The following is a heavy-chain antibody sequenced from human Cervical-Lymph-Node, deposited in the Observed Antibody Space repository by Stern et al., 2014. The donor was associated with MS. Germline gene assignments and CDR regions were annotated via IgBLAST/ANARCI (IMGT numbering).Heavy chain of an antibody. D-gene: IGHD1-26*01. CDR2: LHASGAT. V-gene: IGHV4-61*02. CDR3: ARGHWELLGNNFFDY. CDR1: GGSISSGTSY. Sequence: VQLVESGPGLVKPSQTLSLTCTVSGGSISSGTSYWSWIRQPAGGGLEWIGRLHASGATYYNPSLKSRVTISGDTSKNQFSLTLSSVTAADTAVYYCARGHWELLGNNFFDYWGQGTLVTVSS. J-gene: IGHJ4*02.